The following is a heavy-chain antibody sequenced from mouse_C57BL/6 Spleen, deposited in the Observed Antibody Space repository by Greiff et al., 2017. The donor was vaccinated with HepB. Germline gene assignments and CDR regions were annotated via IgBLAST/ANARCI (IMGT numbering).Heavy chain of an antibody. CDR1: GYTFTSYW. CDR3: ARYYDYDRGAVFDY. V-gene: IGHV1-52*01. Sequence: QVQLQQPGAELVRPGSSVKLSCKASGYTFTSYWMHWVKQRPIQGLEWIGNIDPSDSETHYNQKFKDKATLTVDKSSSTAYMQLSSLTSEDSAVYYCARYYDYDRGAVFDYWGQGTTLTVSS. J-gene: IGHJ2*01. CDR2: IDPSDSET. D-gene: IGHD2-4*01.